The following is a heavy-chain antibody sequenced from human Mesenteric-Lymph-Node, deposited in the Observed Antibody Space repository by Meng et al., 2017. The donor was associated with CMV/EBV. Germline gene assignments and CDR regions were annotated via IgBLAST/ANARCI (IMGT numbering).Heavy chain of an antibody. CDR3: ARDAGEPYYFDY. CDR1: GFTFSSYS. V-gene: IGHV3-21*01. D-gene: IGHD3-16*01. Sequence: CEVSGFTFSSYSMNWVRQAPGKGLEWVSTISSSSSYIYYADSVKGRFTISRDNAKNSLYLQMNSLRAEDTAVYYCARDAGEPYYFDYWGQGTLVTVSS. CDR2: ISSSSSYI. J-gene: IGHJ4*02.